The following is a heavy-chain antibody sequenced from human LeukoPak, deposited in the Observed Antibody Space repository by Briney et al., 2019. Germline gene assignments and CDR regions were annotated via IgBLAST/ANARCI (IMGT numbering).Heavy chain of an antibody. J-gene: IGHJ4*02. CDR3: ARNYGSGSYQYYFDY. D-gene: IGHD3-10*01. CDR2: ISYDGSNK. V-gene: IGHV3-30-3*01. Sequence: PGGSLRLSCAASGFTFSSYAMHWVRQAPGKGLEWVALISYDGSNKYYADSVKGRFTISRDNSKNTLYLQMNSLRAEDTAVYYCARNYGSGSYQYYFDYWGQGTLVTVSS. CDR1: GFTFSSYA.